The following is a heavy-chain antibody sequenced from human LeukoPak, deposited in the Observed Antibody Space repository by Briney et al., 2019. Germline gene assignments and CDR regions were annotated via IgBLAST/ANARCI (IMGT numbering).Heavy chain of an antibody. CDR3: ARDSAVVPAAVLLHNWFDP. V-gene: IGHV4-39*07. CDR1: GGSISSSSYY. Sequence: PSETLSLTCTVAGGSISSSSYYWGWIRQPPGKGLEWIGRIYYSGSTYYNPSLKSRVTISVDTSKNQFSLKLSSVTAADTAVYYCARDSAVVPAAVLLHNWFDPWGQGTLVTVSS. D-gene: IGHD2-2*01. J-gene: IGHJ5*02. CDR2: IYYSGST.